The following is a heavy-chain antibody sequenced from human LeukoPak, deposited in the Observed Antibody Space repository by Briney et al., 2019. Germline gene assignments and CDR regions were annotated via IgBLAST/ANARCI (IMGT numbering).Heavy chain of an antibody. D-gene: IGHD6-19*01. Sequence: GGSLRLSCAASGFTFSSYAMSWVRQAPGKGLEWVSGISGSGGSTYYADSVKGRFTISRDNSKNTLYLQMNSLRAEDTAVYYCAKLPVSYSSGWSNFDYWGQGTLVTVSS. CDR3: AKLPVSYSSGWSNFDY. CDR2: ISGSGGST. CDR1: GFTFSSYA. J-gene: IGHJ4*02. V-gene: IGHV3-23*01.